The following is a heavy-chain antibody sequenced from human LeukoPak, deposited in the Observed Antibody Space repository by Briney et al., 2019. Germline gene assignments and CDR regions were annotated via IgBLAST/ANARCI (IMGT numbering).Heavy chain of an antibody. Sequence: GESPKISCKGSGYSFTNYWIGWVRQMPGKGLEWMGLIYPGDSDTKYSPSFQGQVTISADKFISTAYLQWSSLKASDTAMYYCARRHYDRSAFDIWGQGTMVTVSS. CDR3: ARRHYDRSAFDI. V-gene: IGHV5-51*01. CDR1: GYSFTNYW. CDR2: IYPGDSDT. D-gene: IGHD3-22*01. J-gene: IGHJ3*02.